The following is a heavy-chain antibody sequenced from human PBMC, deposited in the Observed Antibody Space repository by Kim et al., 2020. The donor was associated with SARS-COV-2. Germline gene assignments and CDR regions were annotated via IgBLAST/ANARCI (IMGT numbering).Heavy chain of an antibody. D-gene: IGHD2-2*01. Sequence: GGSLRLSCEVSGFTFNDYTMHWVRQVPGKGLEWVSLISWDGGTIYYGDSVKGRFTISRDNTKNSLYLQMNSLRTEDTALYYCAKGDCSSTSCPLQYYYFFALDVWGQGTTVTVSS. J-gene: IGHJ6*02. CDR2: ISWDGGTI. CDR3: AKGDCSSTSCPLQYYYFFALDV. V-gene: IGHV3-43*01. CDR1: GFTFNDYT.